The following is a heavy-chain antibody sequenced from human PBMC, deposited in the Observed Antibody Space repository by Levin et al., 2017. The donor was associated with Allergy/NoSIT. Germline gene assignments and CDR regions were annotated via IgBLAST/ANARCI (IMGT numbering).Heavy chain of an antibody. CDR1: GGSINNNF. D-gene: IGHD3-10*01. Sequence: TSETLSLTCTVSGGSINNNFWSWIRQPAGKGLQWIGRTDHRGNTNYNPSLKSRVTMSVDTSENHFSLKLSSVTAADTAVYYCVRDGAKGRAGDAFDIWSQGTMVTVSA. CDR2: TDHRGNT. J-gene: IGHJ3*02. V-gene: IGHV4-4*07. CDR3: VRDGAKGRAGDAFDI.